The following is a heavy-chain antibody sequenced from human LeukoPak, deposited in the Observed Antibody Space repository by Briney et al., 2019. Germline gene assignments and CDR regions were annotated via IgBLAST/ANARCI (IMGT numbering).Heavy chain of an antibody. D-gene: IGHD5-12*01. Sequence: GGSLRLSCAASGFTFSSYGMHWVRQAPGKGLAWVAFIRYDGSNKYYADSVKGRFTISRDDSKNTLYLQMNSLRAEDTAVYYCAKDPGSGYAIDPWGQGTLVTVSS. CDR1: GFTFSSYG. CDR3: AKDPGSGYAIDP. CDR2: IRYDGSNK. J-gene: IGHJ5*02. V-gene: IGHV3-30*02.